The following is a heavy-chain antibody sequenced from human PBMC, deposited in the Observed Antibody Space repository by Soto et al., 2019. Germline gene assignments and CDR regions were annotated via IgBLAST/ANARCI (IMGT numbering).Heavy chain of an antibody. D-gene: IGHD5-12*01. V-gene: IGHV3-23*01. CDR3: AKDKGYSGYDQAVFDC. Sequence: GGSLRLSCAASGFTFSSYAMSWVRQAPGKGLEWVSAISGSGGSTYYADSVKGRFTISRDNSKNTLYLQMNSLRAEDTAVYYCAKDKGYSGYDQAVFDCWGQGTLVTVSS. J-gene: IGHJ4*02. CDR2: ISGSGGST. CDR1: GFTFSSYA.